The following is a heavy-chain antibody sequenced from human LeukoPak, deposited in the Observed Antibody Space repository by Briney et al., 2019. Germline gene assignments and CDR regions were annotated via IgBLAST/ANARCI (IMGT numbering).Heavy chain of an antibody. CDR1: GFTFDDYA. CDR2: INWNGGST. Sequence: GRSLRLSCAASGFTFDDYAMHWVRQAPGKGLEWVSGINWNGGSTGYADSVKGRFTISRDNAKNSLYLQMNSLRAEDTALYYCARDLFRGAEYSGSYYWGQGTLVTVSS. CDR3: ARDLFRGAEYSGSYY. V-gene: IGHV3-20*04. D-gene: IGHD1-26*01. J-gene: IGHJ4*02.